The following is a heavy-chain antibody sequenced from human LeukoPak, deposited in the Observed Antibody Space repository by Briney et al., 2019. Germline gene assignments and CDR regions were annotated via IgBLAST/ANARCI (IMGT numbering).Heavy chain of an antibody. CDR1: GFTFGDYA. CDR2: ITWDGGNI. J-gene: IGHJ4*02. CDR3: AKGYTFHGVAHDSGYFDY. Sequence: GGSLRLSCTASGFTFGDYAMSWVRQAPGKGLEWLSGITWDGGNIAYADSVKGRFTISRDNAKSSLYLQMNSLRNEDMAFYFCAKGYTFHGVAHDSGYFDYWGQGTLVTVSS. D-gene: IGHD3-3*01. V-gene: IGHV3-9*03.